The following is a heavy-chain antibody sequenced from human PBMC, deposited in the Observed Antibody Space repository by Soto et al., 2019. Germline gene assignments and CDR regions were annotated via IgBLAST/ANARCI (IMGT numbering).Heavy chain of an antibody. J-gene: IGHJ5*02. D-gene: IGHD4-17*01. Sequence: SLTQPHTCTVSDGSISSLSYHRIWNQQPPRKGLEWIGYIYYSGSTNYNPSLKSRVTISVDTSKNQFSLKLSSVTAADTAVYYCARVPDYGDYDGWFDPWGQGTLVTVYS. CDR1: DGSISSLSYH. V-gene: IGHV4-61*01. CDR2: IYYSGST. CDR3: ARVPDYGDYDGWFDP.